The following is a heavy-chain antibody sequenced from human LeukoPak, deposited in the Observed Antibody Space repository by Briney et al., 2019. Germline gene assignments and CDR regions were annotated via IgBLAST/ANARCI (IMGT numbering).Heavy chain of an antibody. CDR3: ARGGSSGWYGPDAFDI. J-gene: IGHJ3*02. Sequence: ASVKVSCKASGYTFTGYYMHWVRQAPGQGLEWMGIINPSGGSTSYAQKFQGRVTMTRDMSTSTVYMELSSLRSEDTAVYYCARGGSSGWYGPDAFDIWGQGTMVTVSS. CDR2: INPSGGST. V-gene: IGHV1-46*01. CDR1: GYTFTGYY. D-gene: IGHD6-19*01.